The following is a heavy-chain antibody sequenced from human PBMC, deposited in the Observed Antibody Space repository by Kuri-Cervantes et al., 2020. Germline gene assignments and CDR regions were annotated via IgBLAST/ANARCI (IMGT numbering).Heavy chain of an antibody. Sequence: ETLSLTCAASGFTFSSYWMSWVRQAPGKGLEWVANIKQDGSEKYYVDSVKGRFTISRDNAKNSLYLQMSSLRAEDTAVYYCARDPQHDYYGSGSYYSGYYYYGMDVWGQGTTVTVSS. CDR1: GFTFSSYW. CDR2: IKQDGSEK. D-gene: IGHD3-10*01. J-gene: IGHJ6*02. V-gene: IGHV3-7*01. CDR3: ARDPQHDYYGSGSYYSGYYYYGMDV.